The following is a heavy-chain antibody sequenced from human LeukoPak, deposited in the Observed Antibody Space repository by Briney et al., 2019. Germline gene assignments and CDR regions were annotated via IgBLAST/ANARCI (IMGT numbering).Heavy chain of an antibody. CDR2: IMPLFGTA. CDR1: GGTFNNSA. D-gene: IGHD4-11*01. J-gene: IGHJ4*02. V-gene: IGHV1-69*05. CDR3: ARGDDYSNYVLGY. Sequence: SSVKVSCKTSGGTFNNSAISWVRQAPGQGLEWLGGIMPLFGTAGYAQKFQGRVTITTDESTSTAYMELSSLRSEDTAVYYCARGDDYSNYVLGYWGQGTLVSVPS.